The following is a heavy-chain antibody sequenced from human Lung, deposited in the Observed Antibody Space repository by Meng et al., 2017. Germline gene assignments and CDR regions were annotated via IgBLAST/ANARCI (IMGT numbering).Heavy chain of an antibody. CDR1: GGSFSDYY. D-gene: IGHD4-11*01. Sequence: GQVQEGGAGLLNASGTLSLTCVGAGGSFSDYYWSWIRQPPGKGLEWIGEINHSGSTNYNPSLESRATISVDTSQNNLSLKLSSVTAADSAVYYCARGPTTMAHDFDYWGQGTLVTVSS. V-gene: IGHV4-34*01. J-gene: IGHJ4*02. CDR3: ARGPTTMAHDFDY. CDR2: INHSGST.